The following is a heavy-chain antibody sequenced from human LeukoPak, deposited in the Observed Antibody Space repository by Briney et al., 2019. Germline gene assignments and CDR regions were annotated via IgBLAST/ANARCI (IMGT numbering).Heavy chain of an antibody. CDR2: ISGSGGST. CDR1: GFTFSSYA. J-gene: IGHJ5*02. D-gene: IGHD3-10*01. V-gene: IGHV3-23*01. Sequence: GGSLRLSCAASGFTFSSYAMSWVRQAPGKGLEWVSAISGSGGSTYYADSVKGRFTISRDNSKYTLYLQMNSLRAEDTAVYYCAKDGSRSYYGSGSFLPAWFDPWGQGTLVTVSS. CDR3: AKDGSRSYYGSGSFLPAWFDP.